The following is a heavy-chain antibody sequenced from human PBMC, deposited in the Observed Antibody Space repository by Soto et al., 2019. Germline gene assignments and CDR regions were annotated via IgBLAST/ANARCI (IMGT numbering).Heavy chain of an antibody. Sequence: EVQLVESGGGLAQPGWSRRLSCAASGFNFDDHAMHWVRQTPGKGLEWVSGISWNSDTINYAYSIKGRFTIYRDNAKRTLYLQMNNLRPADTAMYFCVRSSGSQPRAGWFDPWGQGTLVTVS. J-gene: IGHJ5*02. V-gene: IGHV3-9*01. CDR1: GFNFDDHA. D-gene: IGHD1-26*01. CDR2: ISWNSDTI. CDR3: VRSSGSQPRAGWFDP.